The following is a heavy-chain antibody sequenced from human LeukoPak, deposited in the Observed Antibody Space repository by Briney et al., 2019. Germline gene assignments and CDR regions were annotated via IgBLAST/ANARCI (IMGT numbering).Heavy chain of an antibody. CDR2: IWYDGSNK. J-gene: IGHJ4*02. Sequence: GRSLRLSCAASGFTFSSYGMHWVRQAPGKGLEWVAVIWYDGSNKYYADSVKGRLTISRDNSKNTLYLQMNSLRAEDTAVYYCAKDGYNSKGPFDYWGQGTLVTVSS. CDR3: AKDGYNSKGPFDY. CDR1: GFTFSSYG. D-gene: IGHD5-24*01. V-gene: IGHV3-33*06.